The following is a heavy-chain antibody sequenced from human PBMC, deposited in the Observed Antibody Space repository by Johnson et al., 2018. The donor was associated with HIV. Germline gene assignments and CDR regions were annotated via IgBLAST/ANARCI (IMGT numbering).Heavy chain of an antibody. CDR2: IYSGGNK. J-gene: IGHJ3*02. Sequence: VQLVESGGGLVQPGGSLRLSCAASGFTVSSNYMNWVRQAPGKGLEWVSVIYSGGNKYYVDSVKGRFTISRDNAKNSLYLQMNSLRAEDTAVYYCAREALDAFDIWGQGTMVTVSS. CDR1: GFTVSSNY. CDR3: AREALDAFDI. V-gene: IGHV3-66*01.